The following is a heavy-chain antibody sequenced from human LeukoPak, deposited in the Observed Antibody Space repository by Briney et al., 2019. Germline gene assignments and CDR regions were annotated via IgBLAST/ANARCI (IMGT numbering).Heavy chain of an antibody. Sequence: GESLKISCKGSGYSFTSYWIGWVRQMPGKGLEWMGIIYPGDSDTRYSPSFQGQVTISADKSISTAYLQWSSLKASDTAMYYCARLFGSPRDCGGDCYPTDADYWGQGTLVTVSS. J-gene: IGHJ4*02. CDR2: IYPGDSDT. D-gene: IGHD2-21*02. V-gene: IGHV5-51*01. CDR3: ARLFGSPRDCGGDCYPTDADY. CDR1: GYSFTSYW.